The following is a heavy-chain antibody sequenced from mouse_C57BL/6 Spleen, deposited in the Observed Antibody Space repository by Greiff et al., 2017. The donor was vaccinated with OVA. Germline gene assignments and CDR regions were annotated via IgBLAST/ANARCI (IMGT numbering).Heavy chain of an antibody. D-gene: IGHD2-4*01. CDR3: TKRGPYDYDGDY. CDR2: IRNKANNHAT. J-gene: IGHJ2*01. Sequence: EVQLQQSGGGLVQPGGSMKLSCAASGFTFSDAWMDWVRQSPEKGLEWVAEIRNKANNHATYYAESVKGRFTISRDDSKSSVYLQMNSLRAEDTGIYYCTKRGPYDYDGDYWGQGTTLTVSS. CDR1: GFTFSDAW. V-gene: IGHV6-6*01.